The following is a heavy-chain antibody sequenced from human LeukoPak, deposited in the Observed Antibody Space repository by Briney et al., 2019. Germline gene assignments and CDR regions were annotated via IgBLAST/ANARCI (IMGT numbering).Heavy chain of an antibody. CDR2: IYSTGST. Sequence: SSETLSLTCTVSGGSTSNYYWSWIRQSGGKGLEWIGRIYSTGSTNYNPSLKSRVAMSVDTSKNQFSLKLNSVTAADTAVYYCAREIGITIFGFDPWGQGTLVAVSS. V-gene: IGHV4-4*07. D-gene: IGHD3-3*01. CDR3: AREIGITIFGFDP. J-gene: IGHJ5*02. CDR1: GGSTSNYY.